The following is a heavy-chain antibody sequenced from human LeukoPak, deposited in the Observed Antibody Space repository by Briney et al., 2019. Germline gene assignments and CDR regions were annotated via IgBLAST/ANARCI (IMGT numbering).Heavy chain of an antibody. CDR1: GFTFDDYT. D-gene: IGHD3-9*01. CDR2: ISWDGGST. J-gene: IGHJ4*02. V-gene: IGHV3-43*01. Sequence: GGSLRLSCAASGFTFDDYTMHWVRQAPGKGLEWVSLISWDGGSTYYADSVKGRFTISRDNSKNSLYLQMNSLRTEDTALYYCAKANTPTRYFDWPDYWGQGTLVTVSS. CDR3: AKANTPTRYFDWPDY.